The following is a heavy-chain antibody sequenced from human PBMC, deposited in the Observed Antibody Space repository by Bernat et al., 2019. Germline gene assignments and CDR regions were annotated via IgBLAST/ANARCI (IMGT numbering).Heavy chain of an antibody. V-gene: IGHV3-30-3*01. J-gene: IGHJ5*02. CDR1: GFTFSSYA. Sequence: QVQLVESGGGVVQPGRSLRLSWAASGFTFSSYAMHWVRQAPGKGLEWVAVVSSDGSNKYYADSVKGRFTISRDNSKNTLYLQMNSLRAEDTAVYDCARKGADGDGDWFDPWGQGTLVTVSS. CDR2: VSSDGSNK. CDR3: ARKGADGDGDWFDP. D-gene: IGHD4-17*01.